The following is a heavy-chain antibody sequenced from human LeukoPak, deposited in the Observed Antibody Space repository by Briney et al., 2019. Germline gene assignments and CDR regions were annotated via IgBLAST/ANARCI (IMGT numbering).Heavy chain of an antibody. Sequence: SETLSLTCTVSGGSISSYYWSWIRQPPGKGLEWIGYIYYSGSTNYNPSLKSRVTISIDTSKNQFSLKLSSVTAADTAVYYCATRVSGVVVAPYWYFDLWGRGTLVTVSS. J-gene: IGHJ2*01. CDR3: ATRVSGVVVAPYWYFDL. CDR2: IYYSGST. CDR1: GGSISSYY. D-gene: IGHD2-15*01. V-gene: IGHV4-59*01.